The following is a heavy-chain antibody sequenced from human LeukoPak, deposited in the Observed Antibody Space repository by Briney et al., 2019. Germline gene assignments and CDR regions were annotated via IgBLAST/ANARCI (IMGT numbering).Heavy chain of an antibody. CDR2: IYYSGST. CDR1: GGSISSYY. CDR3: ARGHRGSGWSLFDY. D-gene: IGHD6-19*01. J-gene: IGHJ4*02. V-gene: IGHV4-59*08. Sequence: SETLSLTCAVSGGSISSYYWSWIRQPPGKGLEWIGYIYYSGSTNYNPSLKSRVTISVDTSKNQFSLKLSPVTAADTAVYYCARGHRGSGWSLFDYWGQGTLVTVSS.